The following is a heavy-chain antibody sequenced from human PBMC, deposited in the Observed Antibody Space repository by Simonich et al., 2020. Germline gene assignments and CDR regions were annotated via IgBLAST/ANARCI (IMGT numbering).Heavy chain of an antibody. Sequence: QVQLQQWGAGLLTPSETLSLTCAVYGGTFSGYYWAWIRQPPGKGLEWIGEYNNSGRTNNNQSLQSRGTISVDTSKNQFSLKLSSVTAADTAVYYCAREFRDYWYFDLWGRGTLVTVSS. D-gene: IGHD2-21*01. CDR2: YNNSGRT. V-gene: IGHV4-34*04. J-gene: IGHJ2*01. CDR1: GGTFSGYY. CDR3: AREFRDYWYFDL.